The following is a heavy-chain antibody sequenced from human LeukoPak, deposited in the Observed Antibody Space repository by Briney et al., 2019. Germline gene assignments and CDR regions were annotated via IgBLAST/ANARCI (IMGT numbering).Heavy chain of an antibody. J-gene: IGHJ4*02. V-gene: IGHV3-30*04. CDR2: ISYDGSNK. D-gene: IGHD6-19*01. CDR1: GFTFSSYA. Sequence: GGSLRLSCAASGFTFSSYAMHWVRQAPGKGLEWVAVISYDGSNKYYADSVKGRFTISRDNPKNTLYLQMNRLRAEDTAVYYCARAGYSSGWYDCYWGQGKLVTVSS. CDR3: ARAGYSSGWYDCY.